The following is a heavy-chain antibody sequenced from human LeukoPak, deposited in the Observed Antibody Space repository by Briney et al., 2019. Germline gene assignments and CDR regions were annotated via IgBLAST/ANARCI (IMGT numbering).Heavy chain of an antibody. J-gene: IGHJ5*02. CDR3: ARGYSYGYGWFDP. D-gene: IGHD5-18*01. V-gene: IGHV4-59*01. Sequence: SETLSLTCTVSGGSISSYYWSWIRQPPGKGLECIGYIYYSGSTNYNPSLKSRVTISVDTSKNQFSLKLSSVTAADTAVYYCARGYSYGYGWFDPWGREPWSPSPQ. CDR2: IYYSGST. CDR1: GGSISSYY.